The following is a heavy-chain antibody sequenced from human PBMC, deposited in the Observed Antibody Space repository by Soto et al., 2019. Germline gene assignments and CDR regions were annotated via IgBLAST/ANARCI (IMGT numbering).Heavy chain of an antibody. D-gene: IGHD3-3*01. V-gene: IGHV3-15*07. CDR1: GFSITTTW. J-gene: IGHJ4*02. CDR3: NSYPDFWGGHTPL. CDR2: VKSKADGGTA. Sequence: EVQLVESGGGLVQPGGSLRLSCAASGFSITTTWMHWVRQAPGKGLEWVGRVKSKADGGTADYAAPVKGRFTVSRDDSKNTQYLQMNSLKVEDTAVYYCNSYPDFWGGHTPLWGQGTLVTVSS.